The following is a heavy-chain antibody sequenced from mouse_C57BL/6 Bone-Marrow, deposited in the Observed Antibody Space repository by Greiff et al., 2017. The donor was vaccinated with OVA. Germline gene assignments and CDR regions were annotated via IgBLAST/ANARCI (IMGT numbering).Heavy chain of an antibody. J-gene: IGHJ2*01. CDR2: INPNNGGT. V-gene: IGHV1-26*01. Sequence: EVQLQQSGPELVKPGASVKISCKASGYTFTDYYMNWVKQSHGKSLEWIGDINPNNGGTSYNQKFKGKATLTVDKSSSTAYMEIRSLTSEDAAVYYCARSHYYGDYWGQGTTLTVSS. D-gene: IGHD1-2*01. CDR3: ARSHYYGDY. CDR1: GYTFTDYY.